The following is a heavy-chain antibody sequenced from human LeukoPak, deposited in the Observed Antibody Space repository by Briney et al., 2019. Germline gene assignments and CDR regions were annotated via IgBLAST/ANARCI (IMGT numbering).Heavy chain of an antibody. V-gene: IGHV3-53*01. D-gene: IGHD3-10*01. CDR1: GFTFGDYA. Sequence: GGSLRLSCTASGFTFGDYAMSWFRQAPGKGLEWVSVIYSGGSTYYADSVKGRFTISRDNSKNTLYLQMNSLRAEDTAVYYCARSPYGSGSYYNENDYWGQGTLVTVSS. CDR3: ARSPYGSGSYYNENDY. CDR2: IYSGGST. J-gene: IGHJ4*02.